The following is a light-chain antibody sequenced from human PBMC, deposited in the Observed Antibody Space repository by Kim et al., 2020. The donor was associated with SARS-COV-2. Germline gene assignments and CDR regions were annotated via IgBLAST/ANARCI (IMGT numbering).Light chain of an antibody. Sequence: QVTQSPSTLSASVGDRVTITCRASQSISGWLAWYQQKPGKAPKLLIYHASTLQGGVPSRFSGSGSGTEFTLTINNLQPDDFATYYCQHLGTFGLGTKVDIK. CDR3: QHLGT. CDR1: QSISGW. CDR2: HAS. J-gene: IGKJ1*01. V-gene: IGKV1-5*01.